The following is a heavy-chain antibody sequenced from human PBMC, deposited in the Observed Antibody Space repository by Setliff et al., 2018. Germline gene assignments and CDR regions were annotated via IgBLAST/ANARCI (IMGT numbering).Heavy chain of an antibody. CDR2: IWNDGSSK. D-gene: IGHD2-21*02. CDR1: GFTFRNYG. V-gene: IGHV3-33*01. J-gene: IGHJ6*02. CDR3: ARNWVTAQHYYYGMDV. Sequence: GESLRLSCVASGFTFRNYGMHWVRQAPGKGLEWVALIWNDGSSKFYGDSAKGRITISRDNSKNTLYLQMDSLRADDTAVYYCARNWVTAQHYYYGMDVWGQGTTVTVSS.